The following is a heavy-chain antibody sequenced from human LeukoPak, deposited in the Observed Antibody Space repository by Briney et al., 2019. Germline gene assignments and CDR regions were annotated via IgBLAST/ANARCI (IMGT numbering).Heavy chain of an antibody. Sequence: SETLSLTCAVYGGSLRYYYWGWIRQPPGKGLEWIGEINHSGNTNYNPSLKSRVIISADTSKNQFSLELSTVTAVDPAVYYCARGKLSTKIFDYWGQGTLVIVSS. CDR2: INHSGNT. CDR1: GGSLRYYY. CDR3: ARGKLSTKIFDY. D-gene: IGHD3-3*02. V-gene: IGHV4-34*01. J-gene: IGHJ4*02.